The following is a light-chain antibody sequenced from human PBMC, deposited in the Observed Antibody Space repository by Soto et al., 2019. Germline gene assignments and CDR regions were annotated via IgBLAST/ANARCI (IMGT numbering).Light chain of an antibody. J-gene: IGKJ5*01. V-gene: IGKV3-11*01. CDR3: QQRHMWPIT. CDR2: DAY. CDR1: QSVTNS. Sequence: EIVLTQSPATLSLSPGERATLSCRASQSVTNSFLAWYQQKPGQAPRLLIYDAYNRATGIPPRFSGSGSGTDFTLTISSLEPEDSAVYYCQQRHMWPITFGQGTRLEIK.